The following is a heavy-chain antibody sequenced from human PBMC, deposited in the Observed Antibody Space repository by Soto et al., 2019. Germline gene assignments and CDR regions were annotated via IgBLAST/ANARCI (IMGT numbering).Heavy chain of an antibody. CDR2: ISSSSSYI. CDR1: GFTFSSYS. CDR3: ARAGFRIFSGSYYPFDY. V-gene: IGHV3-21*01. Sequence: GGSLRLSCAASGFTFSSYSMNWVRQAPGKGLEWVSSISSSSSYIYYADSVKGRFTISRDNAKNSLYLQMNSLRAEDTAVYYCARAGFRIFSGSYYPFDYWGQGTLVTVSS. D-gene: IGHD3-10*01. J-gene: IGHJ4*02.